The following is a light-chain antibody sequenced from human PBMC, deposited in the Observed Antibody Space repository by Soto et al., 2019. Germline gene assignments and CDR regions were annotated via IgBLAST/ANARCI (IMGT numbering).Light chain of an antibody. Sequence: EIVLTQSPATLSLSPGERATLSCRASQSVSSYLAWYQQKPGQAPRLLIYDASNMATGIPARFSGCGSGTDFTLTISSLEPEDFSVYYCQQRSNWPPITFGGGTKVEIK. J-gene: IGKJ4*01. CDR3: QQRSNWPPIT. V-gene: IGKV3-11*01. CDR1: QSVSSY. CDR2: DAS.